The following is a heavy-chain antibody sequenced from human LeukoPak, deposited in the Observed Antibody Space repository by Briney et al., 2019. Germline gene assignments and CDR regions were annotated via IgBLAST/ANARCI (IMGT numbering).Heavy chain of an antibody. CDR2: ISGSGGST. Sequence: GGSLRLSCAASGFIFSSYAMSWVRQAPGKGLEWVSTISGSGGSTYYADSVKGRFTISRDNAKNSLYLQMNSLRAEDTAVYYCARGVIESNYDHRLDYWGQGTLVTVSS. V-gene: IGHV3-23*01. D-gene: IGHD4-11*01. CDR1: GFIFSSYA. J-gene: IGHJ4*02. CDR3: ARGVIESNYDHRLDY.